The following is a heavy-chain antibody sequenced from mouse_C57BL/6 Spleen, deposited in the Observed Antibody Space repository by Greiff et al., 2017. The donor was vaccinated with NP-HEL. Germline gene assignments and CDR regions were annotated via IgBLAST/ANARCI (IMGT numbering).Heavy chain of an antibody. CDR3: ARRLIYYDYDFFDY. CDR1: GYTFTSYD. V-gene: IGHV1-85*01. CDR2: IYPRDSST. Sequence: VQLQQSGPELVKPGASVKLSCKASGYTFTSYDINWVKQRPGQGLEWIGWIYPRDSSTKYNEKFKGKATLTVDTSSSTAYMELHSLTSEDSAVYFCARRLIYYDYDFFDYWGQGTTLTVSS. J-gene: IGHJ2*01. D-gene: IGHD2-4*01.